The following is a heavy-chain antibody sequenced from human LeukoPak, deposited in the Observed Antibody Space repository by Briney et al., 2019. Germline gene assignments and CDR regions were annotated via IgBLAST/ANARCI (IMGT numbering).Heavy chain of an antibody. CDR3: ARALSDGPWNY. V-gene: IGHV4-34*01. J-gene: IGHJ4*02. Sequence: PSETLSLTCTVFGGSISSGDYYWSWIRQPPGKGLEWIGEINHSGSTNYNPSLKSRVTISVDTSKNQFSLKLSSVTAADTAVYYCARALSDGPWNYWGQGTLVTVSS. CDR2: INHSGST. CDR1: GGSISSGDYY. D-gene: IGHD2-21*02.